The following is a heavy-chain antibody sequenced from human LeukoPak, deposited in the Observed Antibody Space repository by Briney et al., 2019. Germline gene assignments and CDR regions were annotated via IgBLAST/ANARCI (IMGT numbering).Heavy chain of an antibody. CDR2: IYYSGST. D-gene: IGHD3-3*02. CDR3: ARGGDSKHLVN. Sequence: SETLPLTCTVSGGSISSYYWSWIRQPPGKGLEWIGYIYYSGSTNYNSSLKSRVTISVDTSKSQFSLNLSSLTAADTAVYYCARGGDSKHLVNWGQGTLVTVSS. J-gene: IGHJ4*02. V-gene: IGHV4-59*01. CDR1: GGSISSYY.